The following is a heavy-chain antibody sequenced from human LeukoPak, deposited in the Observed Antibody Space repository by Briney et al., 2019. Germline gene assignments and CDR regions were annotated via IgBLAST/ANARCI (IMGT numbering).Heavy chain of an antibody. V-gene: IGHV3-53*01. CDR3: AKGGYSYGSEFDY. D-gene: IGHD5-18*01. J-gene: IGHJ4*02. CDR1: GFTVSSNY. CDR2: IYSGGST. Sequence: PGGSLRLSCAASGFTVSSNYMSWVRQAPGKGLEWVSVIYSGGSTYYADSVKGRFTISRDNSKNTLYLQMNGLRAEDTAVYYCAKGGYSYGSEFDYWGQGTLVTVSS.